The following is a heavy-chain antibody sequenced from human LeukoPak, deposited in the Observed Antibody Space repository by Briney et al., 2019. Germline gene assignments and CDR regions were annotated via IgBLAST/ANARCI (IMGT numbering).Heavy chain of an antibody. D-gene: IGHD3-22*01. J-gene: IGHJ6*02. V-gene: IGHV4-31*03. CDR2: IYYSGST. Sequence: ESSETLSLTCTVSGGSISSGGYYWSWIRQHPGKGLEWIGYIYYSGSTYYNPSLKSRVTISVDTSKNQFSLKLSSVTAADTAVYYCATLGPPSRERTYDSSGYYDYYGMDVWGQGTTVTVSS. CDR3: ATLGPPSRERTYDSSGYYDYYGMDV. CDR1: GGSISSGGYY.